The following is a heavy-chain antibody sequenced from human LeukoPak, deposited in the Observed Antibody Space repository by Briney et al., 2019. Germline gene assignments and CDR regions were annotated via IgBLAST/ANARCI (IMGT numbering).Heavy chain of an antibody. CDR3: ARVVRTTVWSFDI. V-gene: IGHV4-31*03. Sequence: SGTLSLTCTVSGGCISSGGYYWSWIRQPPGKGLEGIGYIYYSGSTYYNPSLKSRVTISVDTSKNQFSLKLSSVTAADTAVYYCARVVRTTVWSFDIWGQGTMVTVSS. D-gene: IGHD4-17*01. CDR1: GGCISSGGYY. CDR2: IYYSGST. J-gene: IGHJ3*02.